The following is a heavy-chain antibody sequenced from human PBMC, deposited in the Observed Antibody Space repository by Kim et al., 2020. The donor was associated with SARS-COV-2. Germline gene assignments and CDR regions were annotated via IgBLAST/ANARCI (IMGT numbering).Heavy chain of an antibody. CDR3: AKDRYGSGSYYSPHYYY. CDR1: GFTFSSYG. V-gene: IGHV3-30*18. J-gene: IGHJ6*01. D-gene: IGHD3-10*01. Sequence: GGSLRLSCAASGFTFSSYGMHWVRQAPGKGLEWVAVISYDGSNKYYADSVKGRFTISRDNSKNTLYLQMNSLRAEDTAVYYCAKDRYGSGSYYSPHYYY. CDR2: ISYDGSNK.